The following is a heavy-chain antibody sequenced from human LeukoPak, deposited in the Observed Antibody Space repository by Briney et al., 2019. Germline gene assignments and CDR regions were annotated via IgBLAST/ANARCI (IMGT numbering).Heavy chain of an antibody. Sequence: GGSLRLSCAASGFTVSSNYMSWVRQAPGKGLEWVSVIYSGGSTYYADSVKGRFTISRDKSNNTLYLQMNSLRAEDTAVYYCARTYYYDSSGYYPFDYWGQGTLVTLSS. CDR1: GFTVSSNY. CDR3: ARTYYYDSSGYYPFDY. CDR2: IYSGGST. D-gene: IGHD3-22*01. J-gene: IGHJ4*02. V-gene: IGHV3-53*01.